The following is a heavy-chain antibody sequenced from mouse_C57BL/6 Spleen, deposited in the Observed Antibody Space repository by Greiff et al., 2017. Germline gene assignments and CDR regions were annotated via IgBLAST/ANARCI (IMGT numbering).Heavy chain of an antibody. J-gene: IGHJ3*01. D-gene: IGHD2-12*01. Sequence: VQLQQSGAELVKPGASVKISCKASGYAFTSYWMHWVKQRPGKGLEWIGQIYPGDGDTNYNEKFKGKATLTADKSSSTAYMQLSSLTSEDSAVYFCARERYDSSQFAYGGQGTLVTVSA. CDR1: GYAFTSYW. CDR2: IYPGDGDT. V-gene: IGHV1-80*01. CDR3: ARERYDSSQFAY.